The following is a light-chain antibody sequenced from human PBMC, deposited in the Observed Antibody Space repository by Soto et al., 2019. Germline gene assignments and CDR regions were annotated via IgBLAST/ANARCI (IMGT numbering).Light chain of an antibody. CDR3: QQYGSSPRT. CDR1: QGISDY. CDR2: EAS. V-gene: IGKV3-20*01. Sequence: VMLTQSPATLSLSLGERATLSCRASQGISDYLAWYQQKPGQAPRLLIYEASKRATGIPARFSGSGSGTDFTLTISRLEPEDFAVYYCQQYGSSPRTFGQGTKVDIK. J-gene: IGKJ1*01.